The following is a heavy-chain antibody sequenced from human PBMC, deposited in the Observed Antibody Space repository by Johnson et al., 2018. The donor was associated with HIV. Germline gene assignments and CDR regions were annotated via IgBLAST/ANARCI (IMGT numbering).Heavy chain of an antibody. D-gene: IGHD3-22*01. CDR3: ARATYYYDFSGYLTRPRAFDM. Sequence: LQLVESGGGVVQPERSLRLSCAASEFTFSAYAMHWVSQAPGKGLEWVSNINWNGANTGYADSVEGRFTISRDNPKNSLYLEMNSLRVEDTALYYCARATYYYDFSGYLTRPRAFDMWGQGTLVTVSS. CDR2: INWNGANT. J-gene: IGHJ3*02. CDR1: EFTFSAYA. V-gene: IGHV3-20*04.